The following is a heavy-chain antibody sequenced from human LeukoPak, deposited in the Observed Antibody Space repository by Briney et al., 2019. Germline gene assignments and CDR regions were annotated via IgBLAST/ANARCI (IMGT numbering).Heavy chain of an antibody. D-gene: IGHD4-11*01. CDR2: IYYSGSS. CDR1: GGSITNNNCY. Sequence: SETLSLTCTVSGGSITNNNCYWGWVRQPPGKGLEWIASIYYSGSSYYNPSLKSRVTMSVDTSKNQFSLKLSSVTAADTAVYYCVRLDYSNFFDYWGQGNLVSVSS. CDR3: VRLDYSNFFDY. V-gene: IGHV4-39*07. J-gene: IGHJ4*02.